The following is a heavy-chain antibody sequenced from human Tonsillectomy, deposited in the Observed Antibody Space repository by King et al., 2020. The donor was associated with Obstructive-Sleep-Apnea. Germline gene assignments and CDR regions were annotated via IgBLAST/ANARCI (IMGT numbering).Heavy chain of an antibody. CDR3: ARTGQGLLGTDY. D-gene: IGHD2-8*02. Sequence: VQLVESGAEVKKPGESLRISCQGSGYGFTNYWISWLRQMPGKGLEWMGKIDPSDSYTNYSPSFEGHVTISADKSIRTAYLQWSSLKASDTAMYYCARTGQGLLGTDYWGQGTQVTVPS. CDR2: IDPSDSYT. V-gene: IGHV5-10-1*01. CDR1: GYGFTNYW. J-gene: IGHJ4*02.